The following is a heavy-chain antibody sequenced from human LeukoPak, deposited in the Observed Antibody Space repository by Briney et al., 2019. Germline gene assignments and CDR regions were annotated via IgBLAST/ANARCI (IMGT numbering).Heavy chain of an antibody. V-gene: IGHV4-61*01. CDR2: IYYSGST. CDR1: GGSVSSGSYY. D-gene: IGHD6-6*01. J-gene: IGHJ4*02. CDR3: ARFDSSSSLDY. Sequence: SETLSFTCTVSGGSVSSGSYYWSWIRQPPGKGLEWIGYIYYSGSTNYNPSLKSRVTISVDTSKNQFSLKLSSVTAADTAVYYCARFDSSSSLDYWGQGTLVTVSS.